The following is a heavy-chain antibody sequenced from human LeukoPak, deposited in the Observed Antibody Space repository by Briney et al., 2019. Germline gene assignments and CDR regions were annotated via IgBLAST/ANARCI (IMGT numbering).Heavy chain of an antibody. CDR3: TKWSGFGDD. V-gene: IGHV3-23*01. J-gene: IGHJ4*02. Sequence: PGGSLRLSCAASGFTFSSNSMTWVRQTPGKGLEWVSGISGRGDSTFYADSVKGRFTISRDNSRNTLYLQMSSLRPEDTAVYYCTKWSGFGDDWGQGTLVTVSS. CDR2: ISGRGDST. CDR1: GFTFSSNS. D-gene: IGHD3-10*01.